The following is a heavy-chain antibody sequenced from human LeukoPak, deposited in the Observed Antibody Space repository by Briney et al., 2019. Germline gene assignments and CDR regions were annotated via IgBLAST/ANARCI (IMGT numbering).Heavy chain of an antibody. CDR2: IIPIFGTA. Sequence: GASVKVSCKASGGTFSSYAISWVRQAPGQGLEWMGGIIPIFGTANYAQKFQGRVTITTDESTSTAYMELSRLRSEDTAVYYCASRGGNYVDYYYMDVWGKGTTVTVSS. D-gene: IGHD1-26*01. CDR1: GGTFSSYA. CDR3: ASRGGNYVDYYYMDV. V-gene: IGHV1-69*05. J-gene: IGHJ6*03.